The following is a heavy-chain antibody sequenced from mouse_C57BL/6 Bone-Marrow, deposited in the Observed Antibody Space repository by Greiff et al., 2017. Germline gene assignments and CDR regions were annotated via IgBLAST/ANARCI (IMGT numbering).Heavy chain of an antibody. D-gene: IGHD1-1*01. Sequence: GQLQQSGAVLVRPGSSVKMSCKTFGYTFTSYGINWGKQRPGQGLGWNGYIYIGNGYTEYNEKFKGKATLTSDTSSSTAYMQLSSLTSEDSAIYFCAGTTVVALYYYAMDYWGQGTSVTVSS. CDR2: IYIGNGYT. V-gene: IGHV1-58*01. CDR3: AGTTVVALYYYAMDY. CDR1: GYTFTSYG. J-gene: IGHJ4*01.